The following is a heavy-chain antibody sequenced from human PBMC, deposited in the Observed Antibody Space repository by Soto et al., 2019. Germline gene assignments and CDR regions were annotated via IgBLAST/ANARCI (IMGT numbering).Heavy chain of an antibody. V-gene: IGHV3-23*01. CDR2: ISGNGGKT. Sequence: EVQLLESGGGLVQPGGSLRLSCAASGFTFSSYAMSWVRQAPGKGLEWVSAISGNGGKTYYADSVKGRFTISRDNSKNTLYLQMNSLRAEDTAVCYCAKREYSGYDYYPDFWGQGTLVTVSS. D-gene: IGHD5-12*01. J-gene: IGHJ4*02. CDR3: AKREYSGYDYYPDF. CDR1: GFTFSSYA.